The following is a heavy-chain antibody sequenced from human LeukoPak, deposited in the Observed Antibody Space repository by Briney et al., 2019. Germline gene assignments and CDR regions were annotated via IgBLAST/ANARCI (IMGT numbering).Heavy chain of an antibody. CDR1: GYSISSGYY. Sequence: SETLSLTCTVSGYSISSGYYWGWIRPPPGKGLEWIGSIYYSGSTYYNPSLKSRVTISVDTSKNQFSLKLSSVTATDTAVYYCARQVDGYSHGSDYYYYMDIWGKGTTVTVSS. CDR2: IYYSGST. CDR3: ARQVDGYSHGSDYYYYMDI. D-gene: IGHD5-18*01. V-gene: IGHV4-38-2*02. J-gene: IGHJ6*03.